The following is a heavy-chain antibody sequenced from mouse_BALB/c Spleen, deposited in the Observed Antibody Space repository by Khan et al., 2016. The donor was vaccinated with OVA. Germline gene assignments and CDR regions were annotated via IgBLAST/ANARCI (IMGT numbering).Heavy chain of an antibody. J-gene: IGHJ3*01. Sequence: EVQLQQSGPELMKPGASLTISCTASGYSFTTYYIHWVMQSHGKSLVWIGYIDPFSGGTTYNQKFKGKATLTVDKSSSTVYIHLSNLTSEDSAVFYGTRYGYVAWFTYWGQGTLVTVSA. CDR1: GYSFTTYY. D-gene: IGHD2-2*01. CDR3: TRYGYVAWFTY. V-gene: IGHV1S135*01. CDR2: IDPFSGGT.